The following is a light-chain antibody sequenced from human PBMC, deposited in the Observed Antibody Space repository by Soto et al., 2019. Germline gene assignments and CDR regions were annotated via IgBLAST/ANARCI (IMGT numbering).Light chain of an antibody. CDR2: EAS. J-gene: IGKJ5*01. CDR3: QQHNSYPIT. CDR1: QSISSW. V-gene: IGKV1-5*03. Sequence: DIQMTQSPSTLSASVGDRVTITCRASQSISSWLAWYQQKPGKAPKLLIYEASSIESGVPSRFSGSGSGTEFTLTISSLQTDDFATYYCQQHNSYPITFGQGTRLEIK.